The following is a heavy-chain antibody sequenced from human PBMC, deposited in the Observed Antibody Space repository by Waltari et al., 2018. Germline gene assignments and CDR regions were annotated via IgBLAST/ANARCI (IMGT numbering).Heavy chain of an antibody. CDR1: GASMSRYY. D-gene: IGHD2-2*02. V-gene: IGHV4-59*01. Sequence: QVQLQESGPGLVKPSETLALTCTVSGASMSRYYWNWIRPAPGKGLEWIGYVFYTGKTLYNPSLRSRVTILVDTSKNQFSLELNSVTAADTAVYFCARLRREYLYEGLDVWGQGTAVSVSS. CDR2: VFYTGKT. J-gene: IGHJ6*02. CDR3: ARLRREYLYEGLDV.